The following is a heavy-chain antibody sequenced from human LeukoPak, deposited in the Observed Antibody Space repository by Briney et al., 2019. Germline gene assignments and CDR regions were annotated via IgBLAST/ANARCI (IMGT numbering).Heavy chain of an antibody. V-gene: IGHV3-20*04. CDR2: INWNGGST. CDR3: TRVLYSSAWYGDHY. J-gene: IGHJ4*02. Sequence: GGSLRLSCAVSGFIFDNYGMSWVRQAPGKGLEWVSGINWNGGSTGYADSVQGRFTISRDNAKNSLYLQMNSLRAEDTAVYYCTRVLYSSAWYGDHYWGQGALVTVSS. D-gene: IGHD6-19*01. CDR1: GFIFDNYG.